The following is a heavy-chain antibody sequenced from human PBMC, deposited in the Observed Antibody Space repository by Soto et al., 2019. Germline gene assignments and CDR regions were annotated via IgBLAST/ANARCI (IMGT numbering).Heavy chain of an antibody. CDR1: GGTFSSYA. CDR3: ARDFDDSGYPNFDC. CDR2: TIPIFGTA. Sequence: QVQLVQSGAEVKKPGSSVKVSCKASGGTFSSYAISWVRQAPGQGLEWMGGTIPIFGTANSAQKCQGRVTITADKSRSTAYMELSSWRYEYTAVYSCARDFDDSGYPNFDCWGQGTLVTASS. V-gene: IGHV1-69*06. J-gene: IGHJ4*02. D-gene: IGHD5-12*01.